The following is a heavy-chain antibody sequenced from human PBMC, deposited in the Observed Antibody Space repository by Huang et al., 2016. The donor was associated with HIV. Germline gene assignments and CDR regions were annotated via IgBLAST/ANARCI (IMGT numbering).Heavy chain of an antibody. CDR3: AKDGRGSGTYYDYFEY. J-gene: IGHJ4*02. CDR1: GFTFNKFD. V-gene: IGHV3-30*18. D-gene: IGHD1-26*01. Sequence: QVQLVESGGGVVQPGRSLRLSCAAFGFTFNKFDMHWVRKAPGKGLGWVAIRSYDGSSKYHADSLKGRFTISRDNSKNTVYLQMNSLRVEDTAVYYCAKDGRGSGTYYDYFEYWGQGTLVTVSS. CDR2: RSYDGSSK.